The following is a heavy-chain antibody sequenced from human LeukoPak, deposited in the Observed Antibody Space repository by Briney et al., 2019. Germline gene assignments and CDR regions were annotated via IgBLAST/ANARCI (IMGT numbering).Heavy chain of an antibody. Sequence: GGSLRLSCAASGFTFSSYWMHWVRQAPGKGLVWVSRIKSDGSTNYADSVKGRFTISRDNAKNTVSLQMSSLRAEDTGVYFCARAPSEIGGYYPEYFRHWGQGTLVTVSS. D-gene: IGHD3-22*01. CDR2: IKSDGST. CDR3: ARAPSEIGGYYPEYFRH. CDR1: GFTFSSYW. V-gene: IGHV3-74*01. J-gene: IGHJ1*01.